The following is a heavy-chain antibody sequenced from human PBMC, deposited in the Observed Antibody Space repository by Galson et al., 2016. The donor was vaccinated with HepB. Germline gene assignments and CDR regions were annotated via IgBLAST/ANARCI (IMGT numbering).Heavy chain of an antibody. CDR3: ATDSSKAYSDDEYFHN. CDR1: GFTFSNYG. J-gene: IGHJ1*01. D-gene: IGHD3-22*01. CDR2: ISFHGVDQ. V-gene: IGHV3-30*03. Sequence: SLRLSCAASGFTFSNYGMHWLRLAPGKGLEWVTTISFHGVDQFYADSVRGRFTISRDDSRNTVYLQMNNLRVEDTAVYYCATDSSKAYSDDEYFHNWGQGTLVTVSS.